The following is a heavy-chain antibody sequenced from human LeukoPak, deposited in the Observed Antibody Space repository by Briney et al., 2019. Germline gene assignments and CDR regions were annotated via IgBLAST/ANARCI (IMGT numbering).Heavy chain of an antibody. CDR3: ARNYVTATLVDFDY. J-gene: IGHJ4*02. Sequence: ASVKVSCKASGYTFTGDYMHWVRQAPGQGLEWMGRINPNSGGTNYAQKFQGRVTMTRDTSISTAYMEPSRLRSDDTAVYYCARNYVTATLVDFDYWGQGTLATASS. CDR1: GYTFTGDY. V-gene: IGHV1-2*06. CDR2: INPNSGGT. D-gene: IGHD2-21*02.